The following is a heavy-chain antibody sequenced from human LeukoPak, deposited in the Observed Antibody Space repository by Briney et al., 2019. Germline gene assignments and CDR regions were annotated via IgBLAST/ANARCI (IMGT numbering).Heavy chain of an antibody. CDR1: GFTFSSYS. V-gene: IGHV3-21*01. J-gene: IGHJ4*02. CDR3: ARDLLNSGPQKGFDY. D-gene: IGHD1-26*01. Sequence: GGSLRLSCAASGFTFSSYSMNWVRQAPGKGLEWVSSISSSSSYIYYADSVKGRFTISRDNAKNSLYLQMNSLRAEDTAVYYCARDLLNSGPQKGFDYWGQGTLVTVSS. CDR2: ISSSSSYI.